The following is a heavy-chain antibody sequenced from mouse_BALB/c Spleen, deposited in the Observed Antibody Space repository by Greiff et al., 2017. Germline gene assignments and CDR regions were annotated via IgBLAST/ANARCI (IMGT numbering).Heavy chain of an antibody. CDR2: IDTSDSYT. CDR1: GYTFTDYW. Sequence: VKLQQPGAELVMPGASVKMSCKASGYTFTDYWMHWVKQRPGQGLEWIGAIDTSDSYTSYNQKFKGKATLTVDESSSTAYMQLSSLTSEDSAVYYCARSGLYYAMDYWGQGTSVTVSS. V-gene: IGHV1-69*01. CDR3: ARSGLYYAMDY. J-gene: IGHJ4*01. D-gene: IGHD3-1*01.